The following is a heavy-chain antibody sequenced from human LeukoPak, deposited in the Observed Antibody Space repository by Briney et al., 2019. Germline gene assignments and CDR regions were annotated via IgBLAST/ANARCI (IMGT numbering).Heavy chain of an antibody. CDR2: MSPNSGNT. J-gene: IGHJ4*02. CDR3: ARGPPNWGYDY. CDR1: GYIFTSYD. Sequence: ASVKVSCKDSGYIFTSYDINWVRQATGQGPEWMGWMSPNSGNTGYAQKFQGRVTMTRSTSMSTAYMELSSLRSEDTAVYYCARGPPNWGYDYWGQGTLVTVSS. V-gene: IGHV1-8*01. D-gene: IGHD7-27*01.